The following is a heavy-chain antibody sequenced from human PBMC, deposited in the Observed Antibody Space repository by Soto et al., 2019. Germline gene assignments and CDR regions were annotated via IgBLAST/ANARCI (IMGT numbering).Heavy chain of an antibody. CDR2: IRQDGNEI. D-gene: IGHD3-16*02. Sequence: GGSLRLSCAASGFTFITYWMTWGRQAPWKGLEWVANIRQDGNEIYYVDSVKGRFTISRDNAKNSLYLQMNSLRAEDTAVYYCASVKPMPLNYYYYYYMDAWDKGTTVTVSS. CDR3: ASVKPMPLNYYYYYYMDA. CDR1: GFTFITYW. V-gene: IGHV3-7*01. J-gene: IGHJ6*03.